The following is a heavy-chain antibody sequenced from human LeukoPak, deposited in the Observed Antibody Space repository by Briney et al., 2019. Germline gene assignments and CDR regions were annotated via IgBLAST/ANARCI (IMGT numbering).Heavy chain of an antibody. CDR2: ISSSSTYI. CDR1: GFTFSSYT. J-gene: IGHJ6*02. V-gene: IGHV3-21*06. Sequence: PGGSLRLPCAASGFTFSSYTMNWVRQAPGKGLEWVSSISSSSTYIYHAESVKGRFTISRDNAKNSLYLQMNSLRAEDTAVCYCARVYASGSYYRGMDIWGQGTTVTVSS. D-gene: IGHD3-10*01. CDR3: ARVYASGSYYRGMDI.